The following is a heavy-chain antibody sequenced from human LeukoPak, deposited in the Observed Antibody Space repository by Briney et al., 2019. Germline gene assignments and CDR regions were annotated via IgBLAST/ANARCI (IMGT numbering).Heavy chain of an antibody. CDR3: ARQLPLTHYYYYGMDV. V-gene: IGHV4-59*08. D-gene: IGHD1-14*01. Sequence: ASETLSLTCTVSGGSISSYYWSWIRQPPGKGLEWTGYIYYSGSTNYNPSLKSRVTISVDTSKNQFSLKLSSVTAADTAVYYCARQLPLTHYYYYGMDVWGQGTTVTVSS. CDR1: GGSISSYY. CDR2: IYYSGST. J-gene: IGHJ6*02.